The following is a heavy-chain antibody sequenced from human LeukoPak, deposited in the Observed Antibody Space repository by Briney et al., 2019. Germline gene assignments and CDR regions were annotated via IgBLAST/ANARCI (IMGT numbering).Heavy chain of an antibody. CDR2: ISSTSGTI. Sequence: GGSLRLSCAASGFTFSSYSMSWVRETPGKGLEWVSYISSTSGTIYYADSVRGRFTSSRDDAKNTLYLKMNSLRAEDTAVYYCARDPVVEPLDYWGQGTLVTVSS. J-gene: IGHJ4*02. D-gene: IGHD1-14*01. V-gene: IGHV3-48*04. CDR1: GFTFSSYS. CDR3: ARDPVVEPLDY.